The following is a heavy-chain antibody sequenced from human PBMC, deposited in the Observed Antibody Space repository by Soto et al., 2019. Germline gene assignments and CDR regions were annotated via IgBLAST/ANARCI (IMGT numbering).Heavy chain of an antibody. Sequence: GGSLRLSCAASGFTFSSYAMTWVRQAPGKGLEWLSVISSTGSTYFADSVKGRFTISRDNAKNSLYLQMNSLRAEDTAVYYCARVAAWYSSSAGYYYGMDVWGQGTTVTVSS. CDR3: ARVAAWYSSSAGYYYGMDV. J-gene: IGHJ6*02. V-gene: IGHV3-21*01. CDR2: ISSTGST. CDR1: GFTFSSYA. D-gene: IGHD6-13*01.